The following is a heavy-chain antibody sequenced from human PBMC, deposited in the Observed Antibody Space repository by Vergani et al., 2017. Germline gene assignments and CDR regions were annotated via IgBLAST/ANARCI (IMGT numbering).Heavy chain of an antibody. CDR1: GITFKNAW. D-gene: IGHD2-2*02. Sequence: EVQVVESGGGLIKPGGSLRLSCVVSGITFKNAWINWVRQAPGKGLEWIGRIRSKNDGGTADYAAPLKGRFTISRDDSKDSAFLLVNNLKTEDTAVYFCYTDYHDYWSQGTLVTVSS. CDR3: YTDYHDY. V-gene: IGHV3-15*01. J-gene: IGHJ4*02. CDR2: IRSKNDGGTA.